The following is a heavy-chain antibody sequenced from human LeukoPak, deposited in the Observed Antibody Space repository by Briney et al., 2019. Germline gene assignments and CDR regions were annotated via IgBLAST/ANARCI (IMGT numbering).Heavy chain of an antibody. V-gene: IGHV3-20*04. J-gene: IGHJ4*02. CDR3: VREENMKPVAGSFDY. CDR2: INWNGGST. CDR1: GFTFDDYG. D-gene: IGHD6-19*01. Sequence: GGSLRLSCAASGFTFDDYGMSWVRQAPGKGLEWVSGINWNGGSTGYTDSVKGRFTISRDDSKNILNLEMSSLRAEDTAVYYCVREENMKPVAGSFDYWGQGTLVSVSS.